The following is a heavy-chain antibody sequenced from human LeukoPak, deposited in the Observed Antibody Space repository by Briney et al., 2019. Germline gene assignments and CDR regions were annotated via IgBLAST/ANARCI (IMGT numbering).Heavy chain of an antibody. CDR2: MNPNSGNT. J-gene: IGHJ4*02. V-gene: IGHV1-8*01. CDR1: GYTFTSYD. CDR3: ARGPYYYDSSGYYHDY. Sequence: GASVKVSCKASGYTFTSYDINWVRQATGQGLEWMGWMNPNSGNTGYAQKFQGRVTMTRNTSISTAYMELSSLRSEDTAVYYCARGPYYYDSSGYYHDYWGREPWSPSPQ. D-gene: IGHD3-22*01.